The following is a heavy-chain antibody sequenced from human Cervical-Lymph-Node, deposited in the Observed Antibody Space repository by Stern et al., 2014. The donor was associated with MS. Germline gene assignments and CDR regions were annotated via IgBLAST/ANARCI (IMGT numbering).Heavy chain of an antibody. V-gene: IGHV3-64*01. CDR1: GFTFRNYA. Sequence: EVQLVESGGGLVQPGGSLRLSCVGSGFTFRNYAMHWVRQAPGKGLEYVSAITSDGGSTYYAKFVKGRFTISRDNAKNTLYLQIGRLRGDDMAVYYCARGSRWGQGTLVTVSS. CDR2: ITSDGGST. CDR3: ARGSR. J-gene: IGHJ4*02.